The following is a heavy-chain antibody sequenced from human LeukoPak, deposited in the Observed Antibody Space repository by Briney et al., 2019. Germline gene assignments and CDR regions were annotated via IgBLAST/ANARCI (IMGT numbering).Heavy chain of an antibody. V-gene: IGHV4-59*11. J-gene: IGHJ5*02. D-gene: IGHD3-22*01. CDR1: GGSIGSHY. CDR3: ARGHYYYDSSTTSGNWFDP. Sequence: IPSETLSLTCTVSGGSIGSHYWSWIRQPPGEGLEWIGYIYYSGSTNYNPSLKSRVTISVDTSKNQFSLKLSSVTAADTAVYYCARGHYYYDSSTTSGNWFDPWGQGTLVTVSS. CDR2: IYYSGST.